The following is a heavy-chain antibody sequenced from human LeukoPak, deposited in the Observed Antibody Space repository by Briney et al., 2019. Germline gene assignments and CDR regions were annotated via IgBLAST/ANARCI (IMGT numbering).Heavy chain of an antibody. D-gene: IGHD6-19*01. CDR2: ISYDGSNK. CDR3: AKDRQWLVPDSFDP. CDR1: GFTFSSYG. V-gene: IGHV3-30*18. J-gene: IGHJ5*02. Sequence: GGSLRLSCAASGFTFSSYGMHWVRQAPGKGLEWVAVISYDGSNKYYADSVKGRFTISRDNSKKTLYLQMNSLRAEDTAVYYCAKDRQWLVPDSFDPWGQGTLVTVSS.